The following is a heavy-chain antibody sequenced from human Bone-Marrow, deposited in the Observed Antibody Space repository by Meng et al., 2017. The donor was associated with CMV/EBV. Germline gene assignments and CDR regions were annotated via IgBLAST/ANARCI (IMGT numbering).Heavy chain of an antibody. Sequence: SETLSLTCTVSGGSISSSSYYWGWIRQPPGKGLEWIGIIYYSGSTYYNPSLTSRVTISVDTSKNQFSLKLSSVTAADTAVYYCARKVGGAVASLDYWGQGTLVTVSS. CDR2: IYYSGST. CDR3: ARKVGGAVASLDY. D-gene: IGHD6-19*01. CDR1: GGSISSSSYY. J-gene: IGHJ4*02. V-gene: IGHV4-39*07.